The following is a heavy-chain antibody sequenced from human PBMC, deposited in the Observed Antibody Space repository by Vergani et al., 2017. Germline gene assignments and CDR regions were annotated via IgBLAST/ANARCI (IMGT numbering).Heavy chain of an antibody. J-gene: IGHJ4*02. V-gene: IGHV4-59*01. CDR1: GGSLSGYY. CDR2: VEDSGYF. Sequence: QVQLQESGPGLVRPSETLSLTCTVSGGSLSGYYWNWIRQTPGEGLEWIGYVEDSGYFNYNPSLKTRVSMSSDTSNHQFSLMFSSVTVADTAVYDCARSIVSRNPPDYFDNWGQGTLVTVSS. D-gene: IGHD1-14*01. CDR3: ARSIVSRNPPDYFDN.